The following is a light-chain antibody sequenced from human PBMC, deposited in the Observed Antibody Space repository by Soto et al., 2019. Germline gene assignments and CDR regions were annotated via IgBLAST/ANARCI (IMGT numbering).Light chain of an antibody. Sequence: EVVMTQSPATLSVSPGERATLSCRASQSVSSDLAWYQQKPGQAPRLLIYDASSRATGIQDRFSGGGSGTDFTLTIRRLEPEDFAVYYCKQFSSYPLTVGGGTKVDIK. CDR3: KQFSSYPLT. J-gene: IGKJ4*01. CDR1: QSVSSD. CDR2: DAS. V-gene: IGKV3-20*01.